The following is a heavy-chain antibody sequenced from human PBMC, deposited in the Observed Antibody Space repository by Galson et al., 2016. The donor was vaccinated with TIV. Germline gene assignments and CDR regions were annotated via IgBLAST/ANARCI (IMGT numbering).Heavy chain of an antibody. Sequence: SVKVSCKASGNTFNTYTFHWVRQAPGQGLVWLGRITPAFGTTDVAQKFQGRVAITADKSTTTIYMDLSSLKSDDTGFYYCARGGQLVRYFDYWGQGSRVTVSS. V-gene: IGHV1-69*08. J-gene: IGHJ4*02. D-gene: IGHD6-6*01. CDR3: ARGGQLVRYFDY. CDR1: GNTFNTYT. CDR2: ITPAFGTT.